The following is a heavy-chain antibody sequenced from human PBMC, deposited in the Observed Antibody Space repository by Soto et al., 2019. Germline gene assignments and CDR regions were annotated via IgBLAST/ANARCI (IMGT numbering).Heavy chain of an antibody. Sequence: GESLKISCKGCGYSFTSYWISWVRQMPGKGLEWMGRIDPSDSYTNYSPSFQGQVTISADKSISTAYLQWSSLKASDTAMYYCARHPTPHYYGSGSYYNPFFSPGMDVWGQGTTVTVSS. CDR3: ARHPTPHYYGSGSYYNPFFSPGMDV. J-gene: IGHJ6*02. CDR1: GYSFTSYW. D-gene: IGHD3-10*01. CDR2: IDPSDSYT. V-gene: IGHV5-10-1*04.